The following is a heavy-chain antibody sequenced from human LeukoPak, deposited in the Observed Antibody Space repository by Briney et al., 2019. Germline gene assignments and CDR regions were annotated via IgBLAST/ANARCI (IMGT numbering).Heavy chain of an antibody. CDR1: GFTFSSYS. Sequence: PGGSLRLSCAASGFTFSSYSMNWVRQAPGKGLEWVSSISSSSSYIYYADSVKGRFTISRDNAKNSLYLQMNRLRAEETAVYSCARDKVGASNWFDPWGQGTLVTVSS. CDR3: ARDKVGASNWFDP. J-gene: IGHJ5*02. D-gene: IGHD1-26*01. CDR2: ISSSSSYI. V-gene: IGHV3-21*01.